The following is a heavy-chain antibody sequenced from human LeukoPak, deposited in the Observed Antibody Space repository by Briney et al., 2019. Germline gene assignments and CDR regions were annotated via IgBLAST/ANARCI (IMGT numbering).Heavy chain of an antibody. CDR2: IYPGDSDT. CDR1: GYTFTNYW. Sequence: GESLMISCKGSGYTFTNYWIGWVRQMPGKGLGWMGIIYPGDSDTRYSPSFQGQVTISADKSISTAYLQWSSLKASDTAMYYCARRSDYMDVWGKGTTVTVSS. J-gene: IGHJ6*03. D-gene: IGHD3-3*01. CDR3: ARRSDYMDV. V-gene: IGHV5-51*01.